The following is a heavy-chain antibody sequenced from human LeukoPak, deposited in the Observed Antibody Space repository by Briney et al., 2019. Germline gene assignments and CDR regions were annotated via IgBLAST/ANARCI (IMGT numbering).Heavy chain of an antibody. D-gene: IGHD6-19*01. J-gene: IGHJ6*02. CDR3: ARDFLGPDMAVAGRVPYYYGMDV. Sequence: ASVKVSCKASGYTFTSYAMNWVRRAPGQGLEWMGWINTNTGNPTYAQGFTGRFVFSLDTSVSTAYLQISSLKAEDTAVYYCARDFLGPDMAVAGRVPYYYGMDVWGQGTTVTVSS. CDR1: GYTFTSYA. CDR2: INTNTGNP. V-gene: IGHV7-4-1*02.